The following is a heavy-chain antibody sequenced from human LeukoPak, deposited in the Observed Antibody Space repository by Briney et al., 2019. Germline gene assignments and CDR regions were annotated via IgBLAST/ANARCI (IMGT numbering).Heavy chain of an antibody. CDR3: AKDLGRVKDIVVVPAPGAFAY. CDR2: ISGSGGST. J-gene: IGHJ4*02. Sequence: GGSLRLSCAASGFTFSSYAMSWVRQAPGKGLEWVSAISGSGGSTYYADSAKGRFTISRDNSKNTLYLQMNSLRAEDTAVYYCAKDLGRVKDIVVVPAPGAFAYWGQGTLVTVSS. CDR1: GFTFSSYA. D-gene: IGHD2-2*01. V-gene: IGHV3-23*01.